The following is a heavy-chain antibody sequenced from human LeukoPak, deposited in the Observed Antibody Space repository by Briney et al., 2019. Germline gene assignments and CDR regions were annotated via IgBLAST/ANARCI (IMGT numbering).Heavy chain of an antibody. D-gene: IGHD6-19*01. CDR2: IRGSADRK. CDR3: AKLGDPGGLSGWRRPFDV. V-gene: IGHV3-23*01. CDR1: GFSFSTYV. J-gene: IGHJ3*01. Sequence: GGSLKLSCAASGFSFSTYVITWVRQAPGKGLEWVSSIRGSADRKDYADSVQGRFTISRDNSKNTLYLQKNGLRVEDTAVYYCAKLGDPGGLSGWRRPFDVWG.